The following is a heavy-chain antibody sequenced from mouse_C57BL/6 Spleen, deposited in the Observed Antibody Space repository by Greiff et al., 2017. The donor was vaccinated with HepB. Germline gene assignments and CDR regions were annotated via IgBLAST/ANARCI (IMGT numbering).Heavy chain of an antibody. Sequence: QVQLKQPGAELVMPGASVKLSCKASGYTFTSYWMHWVKQRPGQGLEWIGEIDPSDSYTNYNQKFKGKSTLTVDKSSSTAYMQLSSLTSEDSAVYYCARKRDVAMDYWGQGTSVTVSS. CDR2: IDPSDSYT. CDR3: ARKRDVAMDY. V-gene: IGHV1-69*01. J-gene: IGHJ4*01. CDR1: GYTFTSYW. D-gene: IGHD3-3*01.